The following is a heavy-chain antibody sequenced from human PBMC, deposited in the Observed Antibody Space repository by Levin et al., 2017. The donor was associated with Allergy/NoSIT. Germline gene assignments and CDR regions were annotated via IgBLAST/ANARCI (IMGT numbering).Heavy chain of an antibody. D-gene: IGHD1-7*01. Sequence: PGGSLRLSCAASGFTFSRYAMSWVRQAPGKGLEWVSAISGSGGSTYYADSVKGRFTISRDNSKNTLYLQMNSLRAEDTAVYYCAKATGTLVTGTSNNWGQGTLVTVSS. CDR2: ISGSGGST. CDR1: GFTFSRYA. J-gene: IGHJ4*02. CDR3: AKATGTLVTGTSNN. V-gene: IGHV3-23*01.